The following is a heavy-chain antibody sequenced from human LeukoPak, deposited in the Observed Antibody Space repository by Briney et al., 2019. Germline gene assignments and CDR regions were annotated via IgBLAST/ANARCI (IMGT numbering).Heavy chain of an antibody. V-gene: IGHV3-7*03. CDR1: GFTLSGYW. CDR3: ARDSHASSWYQDF. CDR2: IKQDESEK. J-gene: IGHJ4*02. D-gene: IGHD6-13*01. Sequence: GGSLRLSCTASGFTLSGYWMSWVRQAPGKGLEWVANIKQDESEKYYVDSVKGRFTISRDNAKNSLYLQMNSLRAEDTAVYYCARDSHASSWYQDFWGQGTLVTVSS.